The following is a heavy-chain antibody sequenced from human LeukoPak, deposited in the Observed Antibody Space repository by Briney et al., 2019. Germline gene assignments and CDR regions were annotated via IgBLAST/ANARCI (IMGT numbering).Heavy chain of an antibody. CDR2: IWYGGSNK. D-gene: IGHD6-6*01. J-gene: IGHJ6*03. V-gene: IGHV3-30*02. CDR1: GFTFSSYA. Sequence: PGGSLRLSCAASGFTFSSYAMHWVRQAPGKGLEWVAVIWYGGSNKYYADSVKGRFTISRDNSKNTLYLQMNSLRAEDTAVYYCAKDGNSSSSPYYYYYMDVWGKGTTVTVSS. CDR3: AKDGNSSSSPYYYYYMDV.